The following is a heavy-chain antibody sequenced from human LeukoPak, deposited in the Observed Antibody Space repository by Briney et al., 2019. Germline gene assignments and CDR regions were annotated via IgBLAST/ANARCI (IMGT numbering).Heavy chain of an antibody. CDR1: GFTFSSYG. V-gene: IGHV3-30*02. CDR3: ARALEDFGY. Sequence: GGSLRLSCAAFGFTFSSYGMDWVRQAPGKGLEWLGSIRYDGSNKYYADPVKGRFTFSSNNSKNTLYLQMNSMRAQDKSVYYCARALEDFGYWGQGNLVTVSS. CDR2: IRYDGSNK. J-gene: IGHJ4*02. D-gene: IGHD3-3*01.